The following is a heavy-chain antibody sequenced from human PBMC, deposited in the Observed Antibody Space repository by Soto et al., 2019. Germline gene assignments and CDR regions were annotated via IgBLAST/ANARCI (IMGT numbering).Heavy chain of an antibody. D-gene: IGHD4-17*01. CDR2: TTYTGDTT. CDR1: GFDFSSYA. CDR3: AKDWPGTSSVTSDY. Sequence: DVYLLESGGTLVQPGGSLRLSCAASGFDFSSYAMTWVRQAPGKGLEWVSGTTYTGDTTYYADSVKGRFTISRDNYRNTLYLKMNSLRADDSAMYFCAKDWPGTSSVTSDYWGQGTLVTVSS. J-gene: IGHJ4*02. V-gene: IGHV3-23*01.